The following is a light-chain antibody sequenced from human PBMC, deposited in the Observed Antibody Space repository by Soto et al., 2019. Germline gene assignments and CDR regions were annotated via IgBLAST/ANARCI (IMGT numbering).Light chain of an antibody. Sequence: DIQMTESPSSLSPSVGDRVTITFRASQTVANYLNWYQQKPGKAPKLLIFDASSLESGVPSRFSGSRSGTEFTLTISSLQPDDFATYYCQQYDSYSTFGQGTKVDI. CDR1: QTVANY. J-gene: IGKJ1*01. V-gene: IGKV1-5*01. CDR2: DAS. CDR3: QQYDSYST.